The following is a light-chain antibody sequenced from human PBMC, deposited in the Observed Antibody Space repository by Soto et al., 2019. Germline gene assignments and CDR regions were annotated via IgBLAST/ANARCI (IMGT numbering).Light chain of an antibody. V-gene: IGKV3-15*01. CDR2: GAS. J-gene: IGKJ1*01. CDR3: QQYKHWPWT. CDR1: RRVSSN. Sequence: EIVLTLSPATRSVSPGERATLSCRASRRVSSNLAWYQQKPGQAPRLLIYGASTWATGITARFSGSGSGTEFTLTISSLQSEDFAIYYCQQYKHWPWTFGQGTKVDIK.